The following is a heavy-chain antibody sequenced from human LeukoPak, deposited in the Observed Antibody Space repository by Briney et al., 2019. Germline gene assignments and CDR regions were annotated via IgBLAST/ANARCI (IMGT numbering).Heavy chain of an antibody. CDR2: IYYSGST. CDR3: ASGYSYGYGLDY. CDR1: GGSISSYY. J-gene: IGHJ4*02. Sequence: PSETLSLTCTVSGGSISSYYWSWIRQPPGKGLEWIGYIYYSGSTYYNPSLKSRVIISVDTSKNQFSLKLSSVTAADTAVYYCASGYSYGYGLDYWGQGTLVTVSS. V-gene: IGHV4-59*06. D-gene: IGHD5-18*01.